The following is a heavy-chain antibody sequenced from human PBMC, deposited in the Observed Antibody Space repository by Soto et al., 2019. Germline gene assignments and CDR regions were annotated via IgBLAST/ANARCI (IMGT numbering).Heavy chain of an antibody. Sequence: SETLSLTCTVSRASIYTYSWTWIRQPAGKGLQWIGHIYSSGSANYSPSLKSRVSMSVDSSKNQISLKLSSVTAADTAVYYCATIVGANDYWGQGALVTAP. V-gene: IGHV4-4*07. CDR2: IYSSGSA. D-gene: IGHD1-26*01. CDR3: ATIVGANDY. CDR1: RASIYTYS. J-gene: IGHJ4*02.